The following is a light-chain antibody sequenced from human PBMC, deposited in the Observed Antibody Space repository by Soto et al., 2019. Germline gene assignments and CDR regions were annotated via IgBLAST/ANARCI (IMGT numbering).Light chain of an antibody. CDR3: SSYTIHSILL. CDR1: SSDIGGYDF. V-gene: IGLV2-14*03. CDR2: DVS. J-gene: IGLJ1*01. Sequence: QSVLTQPASVSGSPGQSLTISCTGTSSDIGGYDFVSWYQQHPGKAPKLMIYDVSNRPSGVSNRFSGSKSDNTASLTISGFQAEDEAAYYCSSYTIHSILLSGSGTQVTVL.